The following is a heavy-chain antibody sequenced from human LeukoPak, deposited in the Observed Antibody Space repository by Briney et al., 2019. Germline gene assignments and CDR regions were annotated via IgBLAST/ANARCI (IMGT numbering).Heavy chain of an antibody. CDR3: ARGTFYDFWSGYLPFDI. CDR2: INAGNGNT. J-gene: IGHJ3*02. Sequence: EAAVKVSCKASGYTFTSYAMHWVRQAPGQRLEWMGWINAGNGNTKYSQEFQGRVTITRGTSASTAYMELSSLRSEDMAVYYCARGTFYDFWSGYLPFDIWGQGTMVTVSS. D-gene: IGHD3-3*01. CDR1: GYTFTSYA. V-gene: IGHV1-3*03.